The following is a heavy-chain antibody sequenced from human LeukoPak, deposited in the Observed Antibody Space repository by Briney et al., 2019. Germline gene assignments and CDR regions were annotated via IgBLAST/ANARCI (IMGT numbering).Heavy chain of an antibody. CDR2: IFTNGDTT. CDR3: VKSPSDGVDV. Sequence: GGSLRLSFSASGFTFIIYPMHWVRQAPGKGLEYVSTIFTNGDTTSYAASVKGRFTTSRDDSKNTLYLQMSSLRPEDTAVYYCVKSPSDGVDVWGQGATVTVSS. V-gene: IGHV3-64D*09. CDR1: GFTFIIYP. J-gene: IGHJ6*02.